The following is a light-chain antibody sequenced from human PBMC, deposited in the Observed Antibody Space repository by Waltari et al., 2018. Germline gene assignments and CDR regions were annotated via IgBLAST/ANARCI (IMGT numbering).Light chain of an antibody. CDR3: GTWDNTLSAV. J-gene: IGLJ2*01. CDR2: GND. CDR1: TSNICNNY. V-gene: IGLV1-51*02. Sequence: QSVLPQPPSVSAAPGQTVTISCSGSTSNICNNYFSWYQQFPGAAPKGLIYGNDKRATGIPDRFSGSKSGTSATLDITGLQTGDEADYYCGTWDNTLSAVFGGGTKVTVL.